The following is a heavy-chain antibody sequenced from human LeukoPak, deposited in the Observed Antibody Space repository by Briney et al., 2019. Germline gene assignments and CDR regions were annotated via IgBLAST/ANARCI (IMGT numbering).Heavy chain of an antibody. CDR1: GGSISSGGYS. Sequence: SETLSLTCAVSGGSISSGGYSWSWIRQPPGKGLEWIGYIYHSGSTYYNPSLKSRVTISVDRSKNQFSLKLSSVTAADTAVYYCARSTYYYGSGSYYINWFDPWGQGTLVIVSS. V-gene: IGHV4-30-2*01. CDR3: ARSTYYYGSGSYYINWFDP. J-gene: IGHJ5*02. D-gene: IGHD3-10*01. CDR2: IYHSGST.